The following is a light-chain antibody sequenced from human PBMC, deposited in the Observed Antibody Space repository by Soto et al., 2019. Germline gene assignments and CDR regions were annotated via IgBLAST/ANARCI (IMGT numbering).Light chain of an antibody. CDR2: GAS. CDR3: HQYNKWPYT. V-gene: IGKV3-15*01. CDR1: QSVSSSY. J-gene: IGKJ2*01. Sequence: EIVMTQSPATLSVSPGERATLSCRASQSVSSSYLAWYQQKPGQAPRLLVYGASIRAIGIPARFSGSGSGTEFTLTISSLQSEDFAVYYCHQYNKWPYTFGKGTKLEIK.